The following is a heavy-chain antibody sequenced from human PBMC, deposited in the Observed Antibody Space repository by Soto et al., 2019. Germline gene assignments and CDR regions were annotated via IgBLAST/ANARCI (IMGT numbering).Heavy chain of an antibody. CDR1: GDSISSTHW. CDR3: ARVLEYSSSSGALGLAFDI. J-gene: IGHJ3*02. V-gene: IGHV4-4*02. Sequence: TLSLTCVVSGDSISSTHWWTWVRQTPGTGLEWIGEVYHTGSTKYNPSLKSRVTISLDTSNNQFSLNLKSVTAADTAVYYCARVLEYSSSSGALGLAFDIWGQGTMVTVSS. D-gene: IGHD6-6*01. CDR2: VYHTGST.